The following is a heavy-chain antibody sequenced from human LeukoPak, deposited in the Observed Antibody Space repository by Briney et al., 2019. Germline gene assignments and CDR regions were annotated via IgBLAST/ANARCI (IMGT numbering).Heavy chain of an antibody. D-gene: IGHD1-26*01. J-gene: IGHJ4*02. CDR1: GFTFSSYS. CDR2: ISSSSSYI. Sequence: GGSLRLSCAASGFTFSSYSMNWVRQAPGKGLEWVSSISSSSSYIYYADSVKGRFTISRDNAKNSLYLQMNSLRAEDTAVYYCAKDKSPYSGSFGLDYWGQGTLVTVSS. V-gene: IGHV3-21*04. CDR3: AKDKSPYSGSFGLDY.